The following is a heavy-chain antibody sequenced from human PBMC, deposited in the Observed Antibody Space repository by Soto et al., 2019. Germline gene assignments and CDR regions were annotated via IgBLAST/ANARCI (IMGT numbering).Heavy chain of an antibody. V-gene: IGHV2-26*01. CDR3: ARMDADYKYYAMDV. CDR2: FFSDAER. D-gene: IGHD6-25*01. CDR1: GFSLSNPRMG. J-gene: IGHJ6*02. Sequence: QVTLKESGPVLVKPTETLTLTCTVSGFSLSNPRMGVSWIRQPPGKPLEWLAHFFSDAERSYSASMQSRLTMSTDTSGSQVVLTMTYMDPVDTATYFCARMDADYKYYAMDVWGQGTTVTVSS.